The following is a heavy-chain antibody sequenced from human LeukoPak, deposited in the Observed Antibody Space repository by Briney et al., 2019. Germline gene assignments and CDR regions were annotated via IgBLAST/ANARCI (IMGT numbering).Heavy chain of an antibody. CDR3: AKHMRATNTYYSYGLEV. CDR2: ISCNGGST. CDR1: GFSFEDYG. D-gene: IGHD1-26*01. J-gene: IGHJ6*02. Sequence: GRSLRLSCAATGFSFEDYGMHWVRQPPGKGLEWVSGISCNGGSTDYADSVKGRFTISRDNAKNSLYLQLSSLRPEDTALYYCAKHMRATNTYYSYGLEVWGQGTTVTVSS. V-gene: IGHV3-9*01.